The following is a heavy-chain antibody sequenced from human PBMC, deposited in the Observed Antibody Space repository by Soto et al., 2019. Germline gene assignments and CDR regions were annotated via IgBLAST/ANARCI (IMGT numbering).Heavy chain of an antibody. CDR1: GFTFSSYG. Sequence: QVQLVESGGGVVQPGRSLRLSCAASGFTFSSYGMHWVRQAPGKGLEWVAVISYDGSNKYYADSVKGRFTISRDNSKNTLYLQMNRLRAEDTAVYYSAKEALSGGKQNWFDPWGQGTLVTVSS. CDR3: AKEALSGGKQNWFDP. V-gene: IGHV3-30*18. J-gene: IGHJ5*02. CDR2: ISYDGSNK. D-gene: IGHD2-15*01.